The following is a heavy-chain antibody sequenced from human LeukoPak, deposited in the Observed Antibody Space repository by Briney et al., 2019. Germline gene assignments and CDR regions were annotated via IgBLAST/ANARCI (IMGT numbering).Heavy chain of an antibody. CDR2: IYYSGNT. V-gene: IGHV4-39*01. J-gene: IGHJ4*02. CDR1: GVSISSSNSY. CDR3: ARQTGSGLFILP. Sequence: SETLSLTCTVSGVSISSSNSYWGWIRPPPGKGLEWIGSIYYSGNTYYNASLKSQVSISIDTSKNQFSLRLTSVTAADTAVYYCARQTGSGLFILPGGQGTLVTVSS. D-gene: IGHD3/OR15-3a*01.